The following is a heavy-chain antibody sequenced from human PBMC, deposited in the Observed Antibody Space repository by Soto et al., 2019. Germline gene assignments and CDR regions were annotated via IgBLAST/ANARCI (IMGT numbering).Heavy chain of an antibody. CDR1: GFTFSSYA. J-gene: IGHJ6*02. V-gene: IGHV3-23*01. Sequence: GGSLRLSCAASGFTFSSYAMSWVRQAPGKGLEWVSAISGSGGSTYYADSVKGRFTISRDNAKNSLYLQMNSLRAEDTAVYYCARQNRYSSSWYGPDYAMDVSGQGTTVTVSS. CDR3: ARQNRYSSSWYGPDYAMDV. CDR2: ISGSGGST. D-gene: IGHD6-13*01.